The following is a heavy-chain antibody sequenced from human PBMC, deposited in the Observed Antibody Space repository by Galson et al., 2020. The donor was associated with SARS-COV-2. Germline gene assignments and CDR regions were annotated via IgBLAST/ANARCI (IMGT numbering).Heavy chain of an antibody. Sequence: ASVKVSCKASGYTFTSYGISWVRQAPGQGLEWMGWISAYNGNTNYAQKLQGRVTMTTDTSTSTAYMELRSLRSDDTAVYYCARDPTLLVVAATPPDYWGQGTLVTVSS. CDR2: ISAYNGNT. CDR1: GYTFTSYG. CDR3: ARDPTLLVVAATPPDY. V-gene: IGHV1-18*04. D-gene: IGHD2-15*01. J-gene: IGHJ4*02.